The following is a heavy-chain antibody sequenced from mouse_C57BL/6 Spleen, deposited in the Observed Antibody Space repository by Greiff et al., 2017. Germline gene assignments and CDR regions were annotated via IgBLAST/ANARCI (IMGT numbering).Heavy chain of an antibody. Sequence: EVKLVESGGGLVKPGGSLKLSCAASGFTFSSYTMPWVRQTPEKRLEWVATISGGGGNTYYPDSVKGRFTISRDNAKNTLYLQMSRLRSEDTALYYCARQCDYVGDYAMDYWGQGTSVTVSS. CDR3: ARQCDYVGDYAMDY. CDR2: ISGGGGNT. V-gene: IGHV5-9*01. D-gene: IGHD2-4*01. CDR1: GFTFSSYT. J-gene: IGHJ4*01.